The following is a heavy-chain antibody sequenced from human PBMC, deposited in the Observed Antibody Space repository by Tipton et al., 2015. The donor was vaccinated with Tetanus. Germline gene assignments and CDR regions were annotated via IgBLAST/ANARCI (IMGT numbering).Heavy chain of an antibody. CDR1: RGSISRDIYN. CDR3: ARGMVSWGIFPY. J-gene: IGHJ4*02. D-gene: IGHD2-8*01. CDR2: INYYGTT. Sequence: TLSLTCTVSRGSISRDIYNWGWIRQPPGRGLQWIGNINYYGTTYYSPSLESRVTMSVDPPKNQFSLHLTSATAADTAVYYCARGMVSWGIFPYWGQGTLVTVSS. V-gene: IGHV4-39*07.